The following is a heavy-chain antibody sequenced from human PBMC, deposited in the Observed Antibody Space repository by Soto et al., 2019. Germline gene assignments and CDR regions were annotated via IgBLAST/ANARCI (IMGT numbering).Heavy chain of an antibody. D-gene: IGHD2-21*02. CDR3: ARSRGGDSLNYYYYYGMDV. CDR2: ISSSSSYI. Sequence: EVQLVESGGGLVKPGGSLRLSCAASGFTFSSYSMNWVRQAPGKGLEWVSSISSSSSYIYYADSVKGRFTISRDNAKNSLYLQMNSLRAEDTAVYYCARSRGGDSLNYYYYYGMDVWGQGTTVTVSS. V-gene: IGHV3-21*01. J-gene: IGHJ6*02. CDR1: GFTFSSYS.